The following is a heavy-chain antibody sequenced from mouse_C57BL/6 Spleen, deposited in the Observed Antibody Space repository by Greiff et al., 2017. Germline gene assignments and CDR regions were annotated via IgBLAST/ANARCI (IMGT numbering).Heavy chain of an antibody. J-gene: IGHJ2*01. CDR1: GYAFSSSW. CDR3: ARPDYYGSSAWNYFAC. Sequence: QVQLQQSGPELVKPGASVKISCKASGYAFSSSWMNWVKQRPGKGLVWIGRIYPGDGDTNYNGKFKGKATLTADKSSSTAYMQLRSLTSEDSAVYFCARPDYYGSSAWNYFACLGRGSTLAVYS. D-gene: IGHD1-1*01. CDR2: IYPGDGDT. V-gene: IGHV1-82*01.